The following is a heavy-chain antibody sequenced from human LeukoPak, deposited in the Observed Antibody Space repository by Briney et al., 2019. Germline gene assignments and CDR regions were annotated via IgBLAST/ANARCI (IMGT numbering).Heavy chain of an antibody. D-gene: IGHD1-20*01. J-gene: IGHJ4*02. V-gene: IGHV3-21*01. CDR1: GSTFSSYS. CDR2: ISSSSSYI. CDR3: ARARITGTTLPVDY. Sequence: GGSLRLSCAASGSTFSSYSMNWVRQAPGKGLEWVSTISSSSSYIYYADSVKGRFTISRDNAKNSLYLQMNSLRAEDTAVYYCARARITGTTLPVDYWGQGTLVTVSS.